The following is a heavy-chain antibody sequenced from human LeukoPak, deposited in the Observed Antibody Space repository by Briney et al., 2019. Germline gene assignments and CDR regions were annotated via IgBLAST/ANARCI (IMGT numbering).Heavy chain of an antibody. CDR3: ARGPNSNWSGLDF. J-gene: IGHJ4*02. CDR1: GFTFSDFY. V-gene: IGHV3-11*04. CDR2: SSNGGSTI. Sequence: GGSLRLSCAASGFTFSDFYMTWIRQAPGKGLEWVSYSSNGGSTIYYADSVKGRFTVSRDNAKNTLYLQVNNLRAEDTAVYYCARGPNSNWSGLDFWGQGTLLTVSS. D-gene: IGHD6-6*01.